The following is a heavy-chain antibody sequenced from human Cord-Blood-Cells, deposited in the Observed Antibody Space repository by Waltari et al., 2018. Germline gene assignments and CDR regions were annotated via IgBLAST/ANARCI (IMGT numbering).Heavy chain of an antibody. CDR3: ARVWGIAARPPNDAFDI. V-gene: IGHV1-69*01. J-gene: IGHJ3*02. CDR2: IIPLFGTA. D-gene: IGHD6-6*01. CDR1: GGTFSSYA. Sequence: QVQLVQSGAEVKKPGSSVKVSCKASGGTFSSYAISWVRQATGQGLEWMGGIIPLFGTANYAQKFQGRVTSTADESTSTAYMELSSLRSEDTAVYYCARVWGIAARPPNDAFDIWGQGTMVTVSS.